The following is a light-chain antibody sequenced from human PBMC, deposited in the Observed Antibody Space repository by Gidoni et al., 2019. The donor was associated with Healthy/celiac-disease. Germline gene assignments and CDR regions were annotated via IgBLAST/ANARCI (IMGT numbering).Light chain of an antibody. J-gene: IGKJ4*01. V-gene: IGKV1-9*01. CDR2: AAS. Sequence: DIQSTQPSSFLSASVGDRVTITCRASHGIRSYLAWYQQKPGKAPTLLIYAASTLQSGVPSRFSGSGSETEFTLTIGSLQPEDFATYYYQQLNSYFPLTFGGGTRVEIK. CDR3: QQLNSYFPLT. CDR1: HGIRSY.